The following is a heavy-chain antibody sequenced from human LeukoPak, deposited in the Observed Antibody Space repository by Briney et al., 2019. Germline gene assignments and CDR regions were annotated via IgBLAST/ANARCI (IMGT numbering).Heavy chain of an antibody. D-gene: IGHD6-19*01. J-gene: IGHJ4*02. CDR3: ARGQSSGWLRNPYYFDY. CDR1: GGSFSGYY. V-gene: IGHV4-34*01. CDR2: INHSGST. Sequence: SETLSLTCAVYGGSFSGYYWSWIRQPPGKGLEWIGEINHSGSTNYNPSLKGRVTISVDTSKNQFSLKLSSVTAADTAVYYCARGQSSGWLRNPYYFDYWGQETLVTVSS.